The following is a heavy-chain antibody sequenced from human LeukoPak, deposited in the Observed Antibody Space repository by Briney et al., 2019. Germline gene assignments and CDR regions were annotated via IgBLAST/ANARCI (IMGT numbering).Heavy chain of an antibody. Sequence: GASVKVSCKASGYTFTSYDINWVRQATGPPPQWMGWMNPNSGNTGYAQKFQGRVTMTRNTSISTAYMELSSLRSEDTAVYCCASLGLGADYWGQGTLVTVSS. CDR3: ASLGLGADY. V-gene: IGHV1-8*02. CDR2: MNPNSGNT. D-gene: IGHD1-26*01. J-gene: IGHJ4*02. CDR1: GYTFTSYD.